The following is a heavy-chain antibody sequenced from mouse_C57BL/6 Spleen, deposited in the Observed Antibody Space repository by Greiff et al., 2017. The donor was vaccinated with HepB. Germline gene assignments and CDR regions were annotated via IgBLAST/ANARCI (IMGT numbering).Heavy chain of an antibody. J-gene: IGHJ3*01. CDR2: ISSGSSTI. Sequence: EVQLVESGGGLVKPGGSLKLSCAASGFTFSDYGMHWVRQAPEKGLEWVAYISSGSSTIYYADTVKGRFTISRDNAKNTLFLQMNSLRSEDTAMYYCARPLSTMVTSWFAYWGQGTLVTVSA. CDR1: GFTFSDYG. V-gene: IGHV5-17*01. D-gene: IGHD2-1*01. CDR3: ARPLSTMVTSWFAY.